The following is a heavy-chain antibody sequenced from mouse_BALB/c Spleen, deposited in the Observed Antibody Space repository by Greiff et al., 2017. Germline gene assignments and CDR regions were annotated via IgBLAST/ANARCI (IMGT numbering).Heavy chain of an antibody. J-gene: IGHJ4*01. D-gene: IGHD2-14*01. CDR3: ARENRYYAMDY. Sequence: EVQLVESGGGLVKPGGSLKLSCAASGFTFSDYYMYWVRQTPEKRLEWVATISDGGSYTYYPDSVKGRFTISRDNAKNNLYLQMSSLKSEDTAMYYCARENRYYAMDYWGQGTSVTVSS. CDR2: ISDGGSYT. CDR1: GFTFSDYY. V-gene: IGHV5-4*02.